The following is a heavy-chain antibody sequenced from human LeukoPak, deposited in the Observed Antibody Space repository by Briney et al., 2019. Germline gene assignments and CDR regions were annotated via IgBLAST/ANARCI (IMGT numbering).Heavy chain of an antibody. CDR3: ARSSSDCSGGSCLHY. CDR1: GGSISSYY. J-gene: IGHJ4*02. CDR2: IYYSGST. V-gene: IGHV4-59*08. Sequence: SETLSLTCTVSGGSISSYYWSWIRQPPGKGLEGIGYIYYSGSTNYNPSLKSRVTISVDTSKNQFSLKLNSVTAADTAVYYCARSSSDCSGGSCLHYWGQGTLVTVSS. D-gene: IGHD2-15*01.